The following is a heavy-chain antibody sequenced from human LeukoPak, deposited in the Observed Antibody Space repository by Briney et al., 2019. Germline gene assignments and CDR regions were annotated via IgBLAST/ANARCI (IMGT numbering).Heavy chain of an antibody. V-gene: IGHV3-9*01. Sequence: GRSLRLSCAASGFTFDDYAMHWVRQAPGKGLEWVSGISWNSGSIGYADSVKGRFTISRDNAENSLYLQMNSLRAEDTALYYCAKAAIADYYDSSGSPKDAFDIWGQGTMVTVSS. CDR2: ISWNSGSI. J-gene: IGHJ3*02. D-gene: IGHD3-22*01. CDR1: GFTFDDYA. CDR3: AKAAIADYYDSSGSPKDAFDI.